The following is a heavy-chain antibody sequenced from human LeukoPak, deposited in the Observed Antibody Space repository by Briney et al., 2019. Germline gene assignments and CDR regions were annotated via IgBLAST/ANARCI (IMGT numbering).Heavy chain of an antibody. CDR2: IYTSGST. Sequence: SETLSLTCTVSGGSISSYYWSWIRQPVGKGLEWIGRIYTSGSTNYNPSLKSRVTMSVDTSKNQFSLKLSSVTAADTAVYYCAGSRIPMVRGVIIPPYYYSMAVWGKGPPATVS. V-gene: IGHV4-4*07. J-gene: IGHJ6*03. D-gene: IGHD3-10*01. CDR3: AGSRIPMVRGVIIPPYYYSMAV. CDR1: GGSISSYY.